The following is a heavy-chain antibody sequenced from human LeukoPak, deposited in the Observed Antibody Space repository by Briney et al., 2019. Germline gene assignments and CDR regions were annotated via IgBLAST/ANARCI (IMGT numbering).Heavy chain of an antibody. CDR3: ARVGSAYYAGDWFDP. D-gene: IGHD3-10*01. Sequence: SETLSLTCAVYGGSVSGYYWSWIRQPPGKGLEWSGEINHSGSTNYNPSLKSRVTISVDTSKNQFSLKLSSVTAADTAVYYCARVGSAYYAGDWFDPWGQGTLVTVSS. CDR1: GGSVSGYY. CDR2: INHSGST. V-gene: IGHV4-34*01. J-gene: IGHJ5*02.